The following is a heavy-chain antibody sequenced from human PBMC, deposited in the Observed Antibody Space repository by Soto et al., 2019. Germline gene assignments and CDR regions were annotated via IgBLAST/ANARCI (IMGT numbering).Heavy chain of an antibody. CDR1: GFSLTTSGVG. V-gene: IGHV2-5*02. D-gene: IGHD3-3*01. J-gene: IGHJ4*02. Sequence: QITLNESGPTQVKPRQTLTLTCTFSGFSLTTSGVGVGWIRQSPGKAPEWLALIYWDDDKRYSPSLKSRLTITKDTSKNQGVLTMADFDPADTATYDCAHRVLRTGFGVVTTTAIYFDFWGQGTPVAVSS. CDR2: IYWDDDK. CDR3: AHRVLRTGFGVVTTTAIYFDF.